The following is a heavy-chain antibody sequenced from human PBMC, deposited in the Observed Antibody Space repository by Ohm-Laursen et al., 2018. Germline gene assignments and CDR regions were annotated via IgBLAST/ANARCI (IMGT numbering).Heavy chain of an antibody. CDR1: GFIFSDYG. V-gene: IGHV3-33*01. CDR3: ARDISSAYWDY. Sequence: SLRLSCTASGFIFSDYGMHWVRQAPGKGLEWVVVVWHGGRSKYYADSVKGRFTISRDNSKNTMFLQMNNLRDDDTAVYYCARDISSAYWDYWGPGTLVTVSS. CDR2: VWHGGRSK. J-gene: IGHJ4*02.